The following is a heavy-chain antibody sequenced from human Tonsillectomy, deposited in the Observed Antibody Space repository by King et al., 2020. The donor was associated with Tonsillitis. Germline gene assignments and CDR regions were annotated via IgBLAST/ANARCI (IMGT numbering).Heavy chain of an antibody. CDR1: GFTFSTYW. D-gene: IGHD2-15*01. Sequence: QLVQSGGGLVQPGGSLRLSCAASGFTFSTYWMTWVRQAPGKGLEWVANIKQDGSEKYYVDSVKGRFTISRDNAKNSLYLQMNSLRAEDTAVYSCARDRGGGSTRNDCWGQGTLVTVSS. CDR3: ARDRGGGSTRNDC. J-gene: IGHJ4*02. V-gene: IGHV3-7*01. CDR2: IKQDGSEK.